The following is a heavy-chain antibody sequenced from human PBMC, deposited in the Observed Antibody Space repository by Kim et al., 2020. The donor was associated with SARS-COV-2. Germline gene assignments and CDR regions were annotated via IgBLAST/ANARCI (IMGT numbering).Heavy chain of an antibody. Sequence: GGSLRLSCAASGFTFSSAAMSWVRQAPGKGLEWVSVIYSGGSSTYYAYSVTGRVTISRDNSKNTQYLQMNSLRHEDTAVSYCAKADYDILTGYPNYYYYYGIGVWGQGTTVTVSS. J-gene: IGHJ6*02. D-gene: IGHD3-9*01. V-gene: IGHV3-23*03. CDR1: GFTFSSAA. CDR2: IYSGGSST. CDR3: AKADYDILTGYPNYYYYYGIGV.